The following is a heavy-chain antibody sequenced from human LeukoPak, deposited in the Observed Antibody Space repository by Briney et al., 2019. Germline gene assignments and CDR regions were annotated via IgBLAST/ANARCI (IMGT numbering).Heavy chain of an antibody. CDR1: DYYISSGYY. CDR2: IYHSGST. V-gene: IGHV4-38-2*01. CDR3: ARSGYSSAWSFDY. J-gene: IGHJ4*02. Sequence: SETLSLTCEVSDYYISSGYYWGWIRQPPGKGLEWIGSIYHSGSTYCNPSLKSRVTISVDTSNNQFSLKLTSVTAADTAVYYCARSGYSSAWSFDYWGQGTLVTVSS. D-gene: IGHD6-19*01.